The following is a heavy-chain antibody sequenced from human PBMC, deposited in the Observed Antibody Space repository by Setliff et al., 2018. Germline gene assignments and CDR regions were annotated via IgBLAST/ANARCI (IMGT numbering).Heavy chain of an antibody. V-gene: IGHV3-48*03. D-gene: IGHD3-10*01. CDR1: GFTFSSYE. CDR3: ARSRGGLLWFGNCDY. CDR2: IKYGSSSI. J-gene: IGHJ4*02. Sequence: GGSLRLSCAASGFTFSSYEMNWVRQAPGKGLEWVSYIKYGSSSIYYADSVKGRFTISRDNAKNSLYLQMNSLRAEDTAVYYCARSRGGLLWFGNCDYWGQGTLVTVSS.